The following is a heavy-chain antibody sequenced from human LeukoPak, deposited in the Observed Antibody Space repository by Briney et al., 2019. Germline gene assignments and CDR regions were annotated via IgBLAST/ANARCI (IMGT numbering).Heavy chain of an antibody. CDR3: VTDQTGRHPYFFDY. Sequence: GGSLRLSCTASGFNFSTYWMTWVRQVPGKGLEWVANIKEDGSEIYYVDAVKGRFSISRDNAKTSLYLQMHSLSVADTGLYYCVTDQTGRHPYFFDYLGQGTLVTVSS. V-gene: IGHV3-7*01. CDR2: IKEDGSEI. J-gene: IGHJ4*02. D-gene: IGHD3-10*01. CDR1: GFNFSTYW.